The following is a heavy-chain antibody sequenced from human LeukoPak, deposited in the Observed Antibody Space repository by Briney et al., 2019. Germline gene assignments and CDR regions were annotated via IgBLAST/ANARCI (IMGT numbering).Heavy chain of an antibody. CDR2: IYNSGST. D-gene: IGHD2-2*01. V-gene: IGHV4-61*08. CDR3: AGSDCSSTSCSYYYYYYYMDV. J-gene: IGHJ6*03. CDR1: GASINSGDYY. Sequence: SETLSLTCTVSGASINSGDYYWTWIRQPPGKGLEWIAYIYNSGSTYYNPSLKSRVTISVDTSKNQFSLKLSSVTAADTAVYYCAGSDCSSTSCSYYYYYYYMDVWGKGTTVTVSS.